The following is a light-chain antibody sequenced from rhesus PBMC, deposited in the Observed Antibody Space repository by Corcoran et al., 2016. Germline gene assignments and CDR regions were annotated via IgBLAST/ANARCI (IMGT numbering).Light chain of an antibody. J-gene: IGKJ1*01. CDR1: QAIGEY. CDR2: DAS. V-gene: IGKV1-25*01. Sequence: DIQMTQSPSSLSASVGDTVTIACQAGQAIGEYLAWYQHKPGKAPKLLIYDASTLQTGVPSRFSGSGSGTEFTLTISSLQPEDFATYYCQQHDSYFPTCGQGTKVESK. CDR3: QQHDSYFPT.